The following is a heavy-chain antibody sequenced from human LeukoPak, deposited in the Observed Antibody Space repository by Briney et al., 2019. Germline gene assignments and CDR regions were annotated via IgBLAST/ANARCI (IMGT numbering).Heavy chain of an antibody. CDR2: INSDGSWT. CDR3: VSFYETY. V-gene: IGHV3-74*01. Sequence: GGSLRLSCAASGNYWMHWVRQAPGKGLVWVSHINSDGSWTSYADSVKGRFTISKDNAKNTVYLQMNNLRAEDTAVYYCVSFYETYWGRGTLVTVPS. D-gene: IGHD2-2*01. J-gene: IGHJ4*02. CDR1: GNYW.